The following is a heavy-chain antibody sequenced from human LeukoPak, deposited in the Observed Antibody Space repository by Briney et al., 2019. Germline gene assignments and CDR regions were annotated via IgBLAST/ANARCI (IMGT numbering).Heavy chain of an antibody. V-gene: IGHV1-69*05. J-gene: IGHJ3*02. CDR2: IIPIFGAA. Sequence: SVKVSCKASGGTFSSYAISWVRQAPGQGLEWMGRIIPIFGAANYAQKFQGRVTITTDESTSTAYMELSSLRSEDTAVYYCAVCIAVAPTKNAFDIWGQGTMVTVSS. D-gene: IGHD6-19*01. CDR1: GGTFSSYA. CDR3: AVCIAVAPTKNAFDI.